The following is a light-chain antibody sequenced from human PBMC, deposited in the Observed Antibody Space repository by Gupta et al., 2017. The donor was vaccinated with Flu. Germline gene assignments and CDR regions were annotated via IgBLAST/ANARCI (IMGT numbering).Light chain of an antibody. CDR1: RLRSYY. J-gene: IGLJ2*01. Sequence: SSELTQDPAVAVALGQTVRITCQGDRLRSYYASWYQQKPGQPPVIVIFGKNNRPSGSPDRCSSSSSGNTAAFTITGAQAEEEADYYYYSRDSSGNHHVVFGGGTKLTVL. CDR2: GKN. V-gene: IGLV3-19*01. CDR3: YSRDSSGNHHVV.